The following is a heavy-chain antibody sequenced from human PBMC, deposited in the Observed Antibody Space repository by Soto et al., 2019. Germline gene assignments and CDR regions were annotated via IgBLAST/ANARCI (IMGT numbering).Heavy chain of an antibody. Sequence: EVQLVESGGGLVQPGGSLRLSCAASGFSFSTYNMNWVRQAPGKGLEWVSYISSSSSTIYYADSVKGRFTISRDNAKNSLYLQMNSLRDEDTAVYFCAMSPITTIVAALSDYWGQGTLVTVSS. CDR1: GFSFSTYN. D-gene: IGHD3-22*01. J-gene: IGHJ4*02. CDR2: ISSSSSTI. CDR3: AMSPITTIVAALSDY. V-gene: IGHV3-48*02.